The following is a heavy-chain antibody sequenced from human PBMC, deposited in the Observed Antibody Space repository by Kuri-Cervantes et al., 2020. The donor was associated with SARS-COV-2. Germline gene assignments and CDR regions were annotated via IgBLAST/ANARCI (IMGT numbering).Heavy chain of an antibody. CDR3: ARDLVPAAMLDY. D-gene: IGHD2-2*01. CDR2: ISGSGGST. Sequence: GESLKISCEASGFTFSSYAMRWVRQVPGKGLEWVSPISGSGGSTYYADSVKGRFTISRDNSKNTLYLQMNSLRAEDTAVYYCARDLVPAAMLDYWGQGTLVTVSS. CDR1: GFTFSSYA. J-gene: IGHJ4*02. V-gene: IGHV3-23*01.